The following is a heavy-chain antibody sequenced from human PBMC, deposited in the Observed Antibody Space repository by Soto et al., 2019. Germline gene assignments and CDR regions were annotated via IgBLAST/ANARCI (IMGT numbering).Heavy chain of an antibody. J-gene: IGHJ5*02. D-gene: IGHD2-2*01. Sequence: SETLSLTCTVFGASISYGGFSWSWIRQSPGKGLEWIGYINHFESTYFNPSLRSRVTISVDRSRTQFSLKMSSVTAADTAVYYCARGRVVVPAAVMFNCLDPWGQGALVTVSS. CDR2: INHFEST. CDR3: ARGRVVVPAAVMFNCLDP. V-gene: IGHV4-30-2*06. CDR1: GASISYGGFS.